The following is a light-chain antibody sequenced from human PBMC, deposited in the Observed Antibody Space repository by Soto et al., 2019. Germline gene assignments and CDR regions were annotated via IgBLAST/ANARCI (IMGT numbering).Light chain of an antibody. V-gene: IGLV1-40*01. CDR2: GNS. Sequence: QSVLTQPPSVSGAPGQRVTISCTRSSSNIGAGYDVHWYQQLPGTAPKLLIYGNSNRPSGVPDRFSGSKSGTSASLAITGRQAEDEADYYCQSYDSSMSGVVFGGGTKLTVL. J-gene: IGLJ2*01. CDR3: QSYDSSMSGVV. CDR1: SSNIGAGYD.